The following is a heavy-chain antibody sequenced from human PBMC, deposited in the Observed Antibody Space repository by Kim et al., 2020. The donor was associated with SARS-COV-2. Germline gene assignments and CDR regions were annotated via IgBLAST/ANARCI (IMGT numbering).Heavy chain of an antibody. CDR1: GLDLSAYS. CDR3: VKFRGYGYY. CDR2: ISAASTTI. D-gene: IGHD2-15*01. J-gene: IGHJ4*02. V-gene: IGHV3-48*02. Sequence: GGSLRLSCAASGLDLSAYSANWVRQVPGKGLEWVSFISAASTTIYYADSVRGRFTVSRDNAKHSVSLQMNSLRDDDTAVYYCVKFRGYGYYWGLGTLGTV.